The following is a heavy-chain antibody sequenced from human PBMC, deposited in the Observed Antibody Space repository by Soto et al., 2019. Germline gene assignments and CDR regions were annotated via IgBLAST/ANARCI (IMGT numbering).Heavy chain of an antibody. CDR2: ISGSGGST. Sequence: GGSLRLSCAASGFTFSSYAMSWVRQAPGKGLEWVSAISGSGGSTYYADSVKGRFTISRDNSKNTLYLQMNSLRAEDTAVYYCAKDRGYSGYDTDRTYFDYWGQGTLVTVSS. CDR1: GFTFSSYA. V-gene: IGHV3-23*01. J-gene: IGHJ4*02. CDR3: AKDRGYSGYDTDRTYFDY. D-gene: IGHD5-12*01.